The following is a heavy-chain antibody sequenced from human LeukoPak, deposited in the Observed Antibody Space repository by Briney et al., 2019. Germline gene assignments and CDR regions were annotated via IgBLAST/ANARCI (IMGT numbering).Heavy chain of an antibody. D-gene: IGHD1-26*01. V-gene: IGHV3-66*01. CDR2: LYSGGAT. CDR3: TRDSATYHFAY. Sequence: HPGGSLRLSCAASGFTVKDNFMSWVRQAPGKGLEWVSVLYSGGATYYADSVKGRFTISRDNSKNIVFLQMNDLRTEDTAFYYCTRDSATYHFAYWGQGALVTVSS. CDR1: GFTVKDNF. J-gene: IGHJ4*02.